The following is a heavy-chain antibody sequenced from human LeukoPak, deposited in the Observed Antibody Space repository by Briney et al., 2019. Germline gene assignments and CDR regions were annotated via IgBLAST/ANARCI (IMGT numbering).Heavy chain of an antibody. J-gene: IGHJ3*02. CDR2: ISTSSSYI. D-gene: IGHD2-2*01. CDR1: GFTFSSYN. V-gene: IGHV3-21*03. Sequence: GGSLRLSCAASGFTFSSYNLNWVRQAPGKGLEWVSSISTSSSYIYYADSVKGRFTISRDNAKNSMCLQMNSLRAEDTAVYYCASNHQLPGSMAFDIWGQGTMVTVSS. CDR3: ASNHQLPGSMAFDI.